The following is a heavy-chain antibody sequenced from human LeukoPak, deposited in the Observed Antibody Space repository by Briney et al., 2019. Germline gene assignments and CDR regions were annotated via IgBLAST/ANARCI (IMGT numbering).Heavy chain of an antibody. CDR1: GYTFSTYW. J-gene: IGHJ4*02. V-gene: IGHV5-51*01. Sequence: GESLQISCKGSGYTFSTYWIGWVRQMPGKGLEWMGIIYPSDPSTRYSPSFRGQVTISADKSINTAYLQWGSLKASDTAIYYCARSYYDCLWERGAYFDHWGQGTLVTVSS. CDR2: IYPSDPST. CDR3: ARSYYDCLWERGAYFDH. D-gene: IGHD3-22*01.